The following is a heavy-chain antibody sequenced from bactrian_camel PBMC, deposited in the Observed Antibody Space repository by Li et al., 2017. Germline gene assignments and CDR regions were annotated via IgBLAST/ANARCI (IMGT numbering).Heavy chain of an antibody. CDR2: LAIGPGTT. D-gene: IGHD1*01. CDR3: AKAFLNLSGP. V-gene: IGHV3S63*01. Sequence: VESGGGSVQAGGSLRLSCAVSGYGFYCMGWFRQAPGKEREGVAGLAIGPGTTYYSDSVKGRFTISRDDAKNRVYLQLNDLKTEDTAMHYCAKAFLNLSGPRGQGTQVTVS. CDR1: GYGFYC. J-gene: IGHJ4*01.